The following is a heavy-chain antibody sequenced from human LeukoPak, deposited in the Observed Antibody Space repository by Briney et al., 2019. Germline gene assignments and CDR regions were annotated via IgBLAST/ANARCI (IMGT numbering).Heavy chain of an antibody. D-gene: IGHD5-18*01. CDR1: GGSISSSSYY. Sequence: PSETLSLTCTVSGGSISSSSYYWGWIRQPPGKGLEWIGSIYYSGSTYYNPSLKSRVTISVDTSKNQFSLKLSSVTAADTAVYYCARVGALGYSQPWPENYYYGMDVWGQGTTVTVSS. V-gene: IGHV4-39*07. CDR2: IYYSGST. CDR3: ARVGALGYSQPWPENYYYGMDV. J-gene: IGHJ6*02.